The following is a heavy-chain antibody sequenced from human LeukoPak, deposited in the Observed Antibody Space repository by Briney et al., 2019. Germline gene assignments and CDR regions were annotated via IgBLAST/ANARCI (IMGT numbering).Heavy chain of an antibody. CDR3: ALSNYDILTGYPNWFDP. Sequence: SETLSLTCDVYGGSFSGYYWGWIRQPPGKGLEWIGSIYHSGSTYYNLSLKSRVTISVDTSKNQFSLKLSSVTAADTAVYYCALSNYDILTGYPNWFDPWGQGTLVTVSS. D-gene: IGHD3-9*01. J-gene: IGHJ5*02. CDR1: GGSFSGYY. V-gene: IGHV4-38-2*01. CDR2: IYHSGST.